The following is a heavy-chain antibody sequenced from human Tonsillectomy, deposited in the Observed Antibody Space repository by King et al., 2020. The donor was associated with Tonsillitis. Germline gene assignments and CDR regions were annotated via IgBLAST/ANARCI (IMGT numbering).Heavy chain of an antibody. CDR3: ARDVGDGYSAGANGFDI. CDR2: IKQLGREK. CDR1: GFTFNNYW. Sequence: VQLVESGGGLVQPGGSLRLSCTASGFTFNNYWMNWVRQAPGKGLEWVATIKQLGREKYYVDSVKGRFTISRDNAKNSLYRQMNSLRVEDTAVYYCARDVGDGYSAGANGFDIWAKGQWSASPQ. J-gene: IGHJ3*02. D-gene: IGHD5-24*01. V-gene: IGHV3-7*01.